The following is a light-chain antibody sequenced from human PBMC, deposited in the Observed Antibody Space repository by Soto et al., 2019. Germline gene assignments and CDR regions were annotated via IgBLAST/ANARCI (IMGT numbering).Light chain of an antibody. J-gene: IGKJ1*01. V-gene: IGKV1-5*03. CDR3: QHYSEFPWL. Sequence: DIHMTQSPSTLSASVGDRVTITCRASQSISVWLAWYQQKPGKAPNLFIYKTSSLETGVPSRFSGSGSGTDYNLTIIGLQLIDFAPYSSQHYSEFPWLIGQGKNLEIK. CDR1: QSISVW. CDR2: KTS.